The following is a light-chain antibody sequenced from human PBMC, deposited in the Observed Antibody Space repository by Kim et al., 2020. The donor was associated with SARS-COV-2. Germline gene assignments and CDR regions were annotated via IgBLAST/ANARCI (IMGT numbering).Light chain of an antibody. V-gene: IGLV3-9*01. CDR2: RDS. Sequence: SVGVGKTARITCGGNNIGSINGNWYQQKPGQAPVLVIYRDSNRPSGIPERFSGSNSGNTATLTISRAQAGDEADYYCQVWDSSTWVFGGGTQLTVL. CDR1: NIGSIN. CDR3: QVWDSSTWV. J-gene: IGLJ3*02.